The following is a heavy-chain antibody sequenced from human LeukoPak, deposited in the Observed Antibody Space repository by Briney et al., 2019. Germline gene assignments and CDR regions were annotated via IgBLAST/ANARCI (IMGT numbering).Heavy chain of an antibody. V-gene: IGHV4-4*02. CDR2: IYHSGST. J-gene: IGHJ5*02. CDR3: ARDVRMVRGVIRAHWFDP. CDR1: GGSISSSNW. Sequence: PSGTLSLTCAVSGGSISSSNWWSWVCQPPGKGLEWIGEIYHSGSTNYNPSLKSRVTISVDKSKNQFSLKLSSVTAADTAVYYCARDVRMVRGVIRAHWFDPWGQGTLVTVSS. D-gene: IGHD3-10*01.